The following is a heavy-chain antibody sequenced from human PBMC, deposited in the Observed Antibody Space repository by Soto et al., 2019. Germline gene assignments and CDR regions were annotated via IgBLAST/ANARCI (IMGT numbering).Heavy chain of an antibody. CDR2: VTSRGDTT. J-gene: IGHJ4*02. CDR3: SKDRLGGGLDY. CDR1: GFIFSNYA. D-gene: IGHD3-16*01. V-gene: IGHV3-23*01. Sequence: EVKLLQSGGGLVQPGGSLRLSCAASGFIFSNYAMNWVRQAPGKGLEWVSSVTSRGDTTYYADTVKGRFTISRDNSKNRLYLQVNSLTAEDTAVYYCSKDRLGGGLDYWGQGTLVSVSS.